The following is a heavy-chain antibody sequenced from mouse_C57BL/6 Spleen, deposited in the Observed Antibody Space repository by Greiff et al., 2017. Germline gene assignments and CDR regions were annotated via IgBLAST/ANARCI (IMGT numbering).Heavy chain of an antibody. V-gene: IGHV1-52*01. CDR2: IDPSDSET. Sequence: VQLKQPGAELVRPGSSVKLSCKASGYTFTSYWMHWVKQRPIQGLEWIGNIDPSDSETHYNQKFKDKATLTVDKSSSTAYMQLSSLTSEDSAVYYCARGYYGSSWFAYWGQGTLVTVSA. D-gene: IGHD1-1*01. CDR3: ARGYYGSSWFAY. CDR1: GYTFTSYW. J-gene: IGHJ3*01.